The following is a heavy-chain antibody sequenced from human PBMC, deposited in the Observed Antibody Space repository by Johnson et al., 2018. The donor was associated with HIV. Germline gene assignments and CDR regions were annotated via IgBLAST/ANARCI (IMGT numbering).Heavy chain of an antibody. J-gene: IGHJ3*02. CDR1: GFNFNHAW. Sequence: VQLVESGGGLVKPGKSLRLSCEASGFNFNHAWMSWVRQAPGKWLEWVGRIISERDGGTTDYSAPVKDRFTISRDDSTNTLYLQMNSLKIEDTAVYYCATDLFSLILEDDAFDTWGQGTMVTVSS. CDR2: IISERDGGTT. V-gene: IGHV3-15*01. CDR3: ATDLFSLILEDDAFDT.